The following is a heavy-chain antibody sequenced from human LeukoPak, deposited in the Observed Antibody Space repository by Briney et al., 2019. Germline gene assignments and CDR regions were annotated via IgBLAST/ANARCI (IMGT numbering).Heavy chain of an antibody. J-gene: IGHJ4*02. CDR2: IYYSGST. CDR1: GGSISSYY. D-gene: IGHD3-9*01. Sequence: PSETPSLTCTVSGGSISSYYWSWIRQPPGKGLEWIGYIYYSGSTNYNPSLKSRVTISVDTSKNQFSLKLSSVTAADTAVYYCARGSYDILTGYYNLYDYWGQGTLVTVSS. CDR3: ARGSYDILTGYYNLYDY. V-gene: IGHV4-59*01.